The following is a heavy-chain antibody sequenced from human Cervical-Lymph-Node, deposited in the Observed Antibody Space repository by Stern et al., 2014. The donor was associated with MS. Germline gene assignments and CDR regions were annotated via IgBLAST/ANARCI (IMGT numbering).Heavy chain of an antibody. V-gene: IGHV4-31*03. CDR2: FYHSGSS. D-gene: IGHD2-8*01. CDR1: GVAINSAGFY. J-gene: IGHJ4*02. Sequence: VQLEESGPGLVRPSQTLSLNCTVSGVAINSAGFYWSWIRQHPGKGLEWIGYFYHSGSSHYNPSLKSRVTISVDTSKNQFSLRMTSMTASDTAVYYCAARSGVWGQGTLVTVST. CDR3: AARSGV.